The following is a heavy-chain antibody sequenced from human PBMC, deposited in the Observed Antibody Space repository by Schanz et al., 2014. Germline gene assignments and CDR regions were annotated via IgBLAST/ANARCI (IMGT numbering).Heavy chain of an antibody. Sequence: QVQLQESGPGLVKPSQTLSLTCTVSGGSISSATYYWSWVRQPAGKGLEWIGRIYSRGSSTYNPSRRRRVTISIHTSNNQSSVKLNSVTAADTAVYYCARGGSVATIAPYTWFDPWGQGTLVTVSS. CDR2: IYSRGSS. V-gene: IGHV4-61*02. CDR3: ARGGSVATIAPYTWFDP. D-gene: IGHD5-12*01. CDR1: GGSISSATYY. J-gene: IGHJ5*02.